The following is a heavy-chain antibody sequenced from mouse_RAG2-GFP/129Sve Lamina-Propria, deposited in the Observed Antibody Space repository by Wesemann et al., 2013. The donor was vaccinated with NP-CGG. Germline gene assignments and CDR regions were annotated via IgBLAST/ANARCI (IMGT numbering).Heavy chain of an antibody. D-gene: IGHD2-1*01. CDR3: VRQCLYGNYGDYAMDY. CDR1: GFSFNTYA. Sequence: EVQLVESGGGLVQPKGSLKLSCAASGFSFNTYAMNWVRQAPGKGLEWVARIRSKSNNYATYYADSVKDRFTISRDDSESMLYLQMNNLKTEDTAMYYCVRQCLYGNYGDYAMDYWGQGTSVTVSS. CDR2: IRSKSNNYAT. J-gene: IGHJ4*01. V-gene: IGHV10-1*01.